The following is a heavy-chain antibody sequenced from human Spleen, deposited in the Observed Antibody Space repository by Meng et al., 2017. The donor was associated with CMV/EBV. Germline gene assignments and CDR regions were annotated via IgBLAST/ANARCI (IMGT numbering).Heavy chain of an antibody. V-gene: IGHV1-2*02. CDR3: ARGLRARAKQLVLGY. CDR1: GYPFNRFN. J-gene: IGHJ4*02. CDR2: INPNSGGT. Sequence: SGYPFNRFNIHWVRQAPGQGLEWMGWINPNSGGTNYAQKFQGRVTMTRDTSISTAYMELSRLRSDDTAVYYCARGLRARAKQLVLGYWGQGTLVTVSS. D-gene: IGHD6-13*01.